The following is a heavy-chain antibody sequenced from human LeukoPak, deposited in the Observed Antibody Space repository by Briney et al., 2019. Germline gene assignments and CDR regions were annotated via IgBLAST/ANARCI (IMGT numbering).Heavy chain of an antibody. CDR1: GGSFSGYY. D-gene: IGHD3-22*01. J-gene: IGHJ3*02. CDR3: ARAVPRDYYDSSGYRGDAFDI. V-gene: IGHV4-34*01. CDR2: INHSGST. Sequence: SETLSLTCAVYGGSFSGYYWRWIRQPPGKGLEWIEEINHSGSTNYNPSLKSRVTISVDTSKNQFSLKLSSVTAADTAVYYCARAVPRDYYDSSGYRGDAFDIWGQGTMVTVSS.